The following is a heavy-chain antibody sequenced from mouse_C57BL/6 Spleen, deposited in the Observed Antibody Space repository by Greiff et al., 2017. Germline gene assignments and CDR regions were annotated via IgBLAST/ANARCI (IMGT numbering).Heavy chain of an antibody. J-gene: IGHJ2*01. CDR3: ARRSTIVKVYFDY. D-gene: IGHD2-5*01. Sequence: QVQLQQPGAELVKPGASVKLSCKASGYTFTSYWMHWVKQRPGQGLEWIGMIHPNSGSTNYNEKFKSKATLTVDKSSSTAYMQLSSLTSEDSAVYYCARRSTIVKVYFDYWGQGTTRTVSS. V-gene: IGHV1-64*01. CDR2: IHPNSGST. CDR1: GYTFTSYW.